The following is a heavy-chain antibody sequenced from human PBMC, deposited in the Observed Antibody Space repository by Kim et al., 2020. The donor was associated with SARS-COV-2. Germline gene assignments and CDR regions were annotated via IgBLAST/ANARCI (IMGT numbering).Heavy chain of an antibody. D-gene: IGHD6-19*01. CDR1: GFTFSDAW. CDR3: ATETTSGWYPGHAFDI. V-gene: IGHV3-15*01. CDR2: IKAKVDGESR. J-gene: IGHJ3*02. Sequence: GSLRLSCAASGFTFSDAWMTWVRQAPGKGLEWLARIKAKVDGESRGYGAPVKGRFIVSRDDSKNTVYLQMDSLQTEDTAMYYCATETTSGWYPGHAFDI.